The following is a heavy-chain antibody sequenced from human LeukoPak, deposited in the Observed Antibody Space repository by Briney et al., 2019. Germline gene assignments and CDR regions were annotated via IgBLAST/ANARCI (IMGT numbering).Heavy chain of an antibody. J-gene: IGHJ4*02. CDR2: IYPCDSDT. CDR3: ARQRDGYNYGYFDY. V-gene: IGHV5-51*01. D-gene: IGHD5-24*01. Sequence: GESLQISCKGSGYSFTSYWIGWVRQMPGKGLEWMGIIYPCDSDTRHSPSFQGQVTISADKSISTAYLQWSSLKASDTAMYYCARQRDGYNYGYFDYWGQGTLVTVSS. CDR1: GYSFTSYW.